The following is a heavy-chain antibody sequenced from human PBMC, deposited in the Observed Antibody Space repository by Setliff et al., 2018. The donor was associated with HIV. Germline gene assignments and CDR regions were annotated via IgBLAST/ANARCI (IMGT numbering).Heavy chain of an antibody. J-gene: IGHJ6*03. V-gene: IGHV4-61*02. CDR3: ARVTDDYSRYFYYMDV. CDR1: GGSISSGSYY. CDR2: IYASGST. Sequence: LSLTCTVSGGSISSGSYYWSWIRQPAGKGLEWIGRIYASGSTNYNPSLKSRVTISVDTSRNQFSLKLSPVTAADTAVYYCARVTDDYSRYFYYMDVWGKGTTVTVSS. D-gene: IGHD4-4*01.